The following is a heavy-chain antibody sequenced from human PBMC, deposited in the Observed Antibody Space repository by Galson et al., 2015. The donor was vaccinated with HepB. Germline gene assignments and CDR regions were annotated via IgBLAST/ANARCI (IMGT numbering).Heavy chain of an antibody. Sequence: SLRLSCAASGFTFSSYAMHWVRQAPGKGLEWVAVISYDGSNKYYADSVKGRFTISRDNSKNTLYLQMNSLRAEDTAVYYCAREVNMGGYSYDRWGMDVWGQGTTVTVSS. CDR3: AREVNMGGYSYDRWGMDV. J-gene: IGHJ6*02. CDR1: GFTFSSYA. V-gene: IGHV3-30*04. CDR2: ISYDGSNK. D-gene: IGHD5-18*01.